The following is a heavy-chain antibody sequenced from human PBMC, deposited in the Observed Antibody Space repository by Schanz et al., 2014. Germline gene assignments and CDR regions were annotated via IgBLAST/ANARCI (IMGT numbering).Heavy chain of an antibody. V-gene: IGHV3-21*01. J-gene: IGHJ4*02. D-gene: IGHD3-10*01. CDR2: ISYGASYI. Sequence: EVQLVESGGGLVQPGGSLRLSCAASGFTFSSYAMSWVRQAPGKGLEWVSSISYGASYIYYAESVKGRFTISRDNAKNSLYLQMNGLRAEDTAVYYCARGGFGEVSYFDYWGQGTLVTVSS. CDR3: ARGGFGEVSYFDY. CDR1: GFTFSSYA.